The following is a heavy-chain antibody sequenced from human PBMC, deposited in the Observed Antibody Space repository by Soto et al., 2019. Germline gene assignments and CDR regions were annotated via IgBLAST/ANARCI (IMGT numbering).Heavy chain of an antibody. D-gene: IGHD3-22*01. CDR2: IYHSGST. Sequence: SETLSLTCAVSGYSISSGYYWGWIRQPPGKGLEWIGSIYHSGSTYYNPSLKSRVTISVDTSKNQFSLKLSSVTAADTAVYYCARDSGAAYYEKRMDVWGQGTTVT. V-gene: IGHV4-38-2*02. CDR1: GYSISSGYY. CDR3: ARDSGAAYYEKRMDV. J-gene: IGHJ6*02.